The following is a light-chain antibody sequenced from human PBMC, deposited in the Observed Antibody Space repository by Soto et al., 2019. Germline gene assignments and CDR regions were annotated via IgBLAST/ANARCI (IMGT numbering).Light chain of an antibody. Sequence: IPLTQSPSTLSGSLGDRVTITCRASQGITSYLAWYQQKPGKAPNLLIYGASTRATGIPDRFSGSGSGTDFTLTISRLEPEDFAMYYCQQYGSSRWTFAQGTKV. J-gene: IGKJ1*01. CDR3: QQYGSSRWT. V-gene: IGKV1-9*01. CDR1: QGITSY. CDR2: GAS.